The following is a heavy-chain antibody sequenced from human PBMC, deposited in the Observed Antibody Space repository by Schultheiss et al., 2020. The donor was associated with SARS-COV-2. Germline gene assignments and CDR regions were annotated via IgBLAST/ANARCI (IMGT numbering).Heavy chain of an antibody. J-gene: IGHJ6*03. Sequence: SETLSLTCAVYGGSFSGYYWSWIRQPPGKGLEWIGYIYYSGSTYYNPSLKSRVTISVDTSKNQFSLKLSSVTAADTAVYYCARLDYGSGSYYINYYYYYYMDVWGKGTTVTVSS. V-gene: IGHV4-34*01. CDR2: IYYSGST. CDR1: GGSFSGYY. CDR3: ARLDYGSGSYYINYYYYYYMDV. D-gene: IGHD3-10*01.